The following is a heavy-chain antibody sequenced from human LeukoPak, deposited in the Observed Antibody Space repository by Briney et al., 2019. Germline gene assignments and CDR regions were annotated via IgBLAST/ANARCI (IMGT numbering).Heavy chain of an antibody. CDR1: GFTFSSYE. D-gene: IGHD2-2*01. V-gene: IGHV3-48*03. CDR3: ARHFCSSTSCSN. Sequence: GGSLRLSCAASGFTFSSYEMHWVRQPPGKGLEWVSYISSSDSTIYYADSVKGRFTISRDNAKNSLYLQMNSLRAEDTAVYYCARHFCSSTSCSNWGQGTLVTVSS. J-gene: IGHJ4*02. CDR2: ISSSDSTI.